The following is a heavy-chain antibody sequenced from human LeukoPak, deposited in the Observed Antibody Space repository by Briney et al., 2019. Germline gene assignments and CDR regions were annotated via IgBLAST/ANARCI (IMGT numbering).Heavy chain of an antibody. CDR2: INSDGSGT. CDR1: GFTFSSYG. CDR3: ARRGDGYGGMTARYFQH. D-gene: IGHD4-23*01. J-gene: IGHJ1*01. Sequence: QPGRSLRLSCAASGFTFSSYGMHWVRQAPGKGLVWVSRINSDGSGTDYAESVKGRFTISRDNAKNTLYLHMSSLRAEDTAVYYCARRGDGYGGMTARYFQHWGQGTLVTVSS. V-gene: IGHV3-74*01.